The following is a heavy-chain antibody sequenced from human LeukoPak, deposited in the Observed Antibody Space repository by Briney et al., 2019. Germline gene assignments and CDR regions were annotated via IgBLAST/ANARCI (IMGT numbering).Heavy chain of an antibody. CDR1: GFTFSTYG. Sequence: GGSLRLSCVASGFTFSTYGMSWVRQAPGKGLEWVSYISSSSSTIYYADSVKGRFTISRDNAKNSLYLQMNSLRAEDTAVYYCARAREYSSSWAPDHYYYYMDVWGKGTTVTVSS. CDR2: ISSSSSTI. D-gene: IGHD6-13*01. CDR3: ARAREYSSSWAPDHYYYYMDV. V-gene: IGHV3-48*01. J-gene: IGHJ6*03.